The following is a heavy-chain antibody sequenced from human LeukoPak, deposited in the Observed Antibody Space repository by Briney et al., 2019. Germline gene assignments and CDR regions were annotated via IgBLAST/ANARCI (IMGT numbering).Heavy chain of an antibody. CDR1: GFTFSSYG. J-gene: IGHJ5*02. V-gene: IGHV3-30*02. CDR3: AKDLLAYCSGGSCSDLDP. D-gene: IGHD2-15*01. Sequence: PGGSLRLSCAASGFTFSSYGMHWVRQAPGKGLEWVAFIRYDGSNKYYADSVKGRFTISRDNSKNTLYLQMNSLRAGDTAVYYCAKDLLAYCSGGSCSDLDPWGQGTLVTVSS. CDR2: IRYDGSNK.